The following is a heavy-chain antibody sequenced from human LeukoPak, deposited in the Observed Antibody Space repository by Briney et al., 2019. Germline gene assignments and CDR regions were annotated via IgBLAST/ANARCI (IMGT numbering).Heavy chain of an antibody. J-gene: IGHJ4*02. CDR3: ARDKRRAFDI. CDR2: IYSSGST. Sequence: SETLSLTCTVSGDSISSYYRSWIRQPPGKGLEWIRYIYSSGSTDYNPSLKSRVSISVDTSKNQFSLNLSSVTAADTAVYYCARDKRRAFDIWGQGTLVTVSS. V-gene: IGHV4-59*01. CDR1: GDSISSYY. D-gene: IGHD2-15*01.